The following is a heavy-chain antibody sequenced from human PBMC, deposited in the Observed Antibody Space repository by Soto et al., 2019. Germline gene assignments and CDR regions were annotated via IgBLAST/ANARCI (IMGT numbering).Heavy chain of an antibody. D-gene: IGHD3-16*02. J-gene: IGHJ4*02. CDR2: MNPNSGNT. V-gene: IGHV1-8*01. Sequence: QVQLVQSGAEVKKPGASVKVSCKASGYTFTSYDINWVRPATGQGLEWMGWMNPNSGNTGYAQKFQGRVTMTRNTSISTAYMELSSLRSEDTAVYYCARERDYDYIWGSYRSKARPLDYWGQGTLVTVSS. CDR1: GYTFTSYD. CDR3: ARERDYDYIWGSYRSKARPLDY.